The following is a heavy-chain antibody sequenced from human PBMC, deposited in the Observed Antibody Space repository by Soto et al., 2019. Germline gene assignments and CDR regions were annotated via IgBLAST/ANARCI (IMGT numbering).Heavy chain of an antibody. CDR1: GGSISSYY. CDR3: ARLGGYYGSGSYGWFDP. J-gene: IGHJ5*02. D-gene: IGHD3-10*01. V-gene: IGHV4-59*08. Sequence: QVQLQESGPGLVKPSETLSLTCTVSGGSISSYYWSWIRQPPGKGLEWIGYIYYSGSTNYNPSLKSRVTISVDTSKNQFSLKLSSVTAADTAVYYCARLGGYYGSGSYGWFDPWGQGTLVTVSS. CDR2: IYYSGST.